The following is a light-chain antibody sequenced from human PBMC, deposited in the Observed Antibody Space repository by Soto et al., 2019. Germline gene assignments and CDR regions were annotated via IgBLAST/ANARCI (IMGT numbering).Light chain of an antibody. CDR1: QSLSSSY. CDR3: QKYGYI. CDR2: GAS. Sequence: EIVLTQSPGTLSLSPGEGATLSCRASQSLSSSYLAWYQQKPGQAPRLLIHGASSRATGIPDRFSGSGSGTDFTLTISRLEPEDFAVYYCQKYGYIFGQGTKVDIK. V-gene: IGKV3-20*01. J-gene: IGKJ2*01.